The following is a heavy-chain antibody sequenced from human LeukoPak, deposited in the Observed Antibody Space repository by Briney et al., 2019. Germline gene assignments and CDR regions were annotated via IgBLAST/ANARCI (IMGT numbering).Heavy chain of an antibody. CDR3: AKGPVGTVTDFFDY. CDR2: ISITGGSI. Sequence: GSLRLSCVASGFSFGDYYMSWLRQAPGKGPEWVSYISITGGSIHYADSVRGRFTISRDNAKNSLYLQMNSLRAEDTALYYCAKGPVGTVTDFFDYWGQGTLVTVSS. J-gene: IGHJ4*02. CDR1: GFSFGDYY. V-gene: IGHV3-11*01. D-gene: IGHD1-26*01.